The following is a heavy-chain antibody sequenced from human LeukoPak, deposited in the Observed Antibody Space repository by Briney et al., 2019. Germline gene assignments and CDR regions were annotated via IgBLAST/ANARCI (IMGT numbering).Heavy chain of an antibody. CDR3: ARDAVDTANAV. J-gene: IGHJ6*02. D-gene: IGHD5-18*01. CDR2: INSDGSIT. CDR1: GFTFTTYW. V-gene: IGHV3-74*01. Sequence: GGSLRLSCAASGFTFTTYWMHWVRQAPGKGLVWVSHINSDGSITSYADSVKGRFTISRDNAKNTLYLQMNCLRAEDTAVYYCARDAVDTANAVWGQGTTVTVSS.